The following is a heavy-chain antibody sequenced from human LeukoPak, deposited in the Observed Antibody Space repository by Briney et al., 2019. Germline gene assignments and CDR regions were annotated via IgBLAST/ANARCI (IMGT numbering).Heavy chain of an antibody. D-gene: IGHD3-16*02. CDR1: GYTFTRYY. J-gene: IGHJ3*02. Sequence: ASVKVSCKASGYTFTRYYMHWVRQAPGQGLEWMGRINPNSGGTNYAQKFHGRVTMTRDTSISTAYMELSRLRSDDTAVYYCARDIYDYVWGSYLTDAFDIWGQGTMVTVSS. CDR3: ARDIYDYVWGSYLTDAFDI. CDR2: INPNSGGT. V-gene: IGHV1-2*06.